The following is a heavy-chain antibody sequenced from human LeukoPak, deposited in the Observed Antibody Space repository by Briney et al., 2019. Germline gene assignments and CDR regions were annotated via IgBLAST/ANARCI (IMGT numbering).Heavy chain of an antibody. CDR3: ARDLSATWYSLGY. D-gene: IGHD2-21*02. V-gene: IGHV3-20*04. Sequence: PGGPLRLSCVASTLNIADYGMSWVRQAPGKGLEWVSGIDWSGEATSYSDSVKGRFTISRDNAKNSLYLQMTSLRAEDTAVYYCARDLSATWYSLGYWGQGTLVTVSS. J-gene: IGHJ4*02. CDR1: TLNIADYG. CDR2: IDWSGEAT.